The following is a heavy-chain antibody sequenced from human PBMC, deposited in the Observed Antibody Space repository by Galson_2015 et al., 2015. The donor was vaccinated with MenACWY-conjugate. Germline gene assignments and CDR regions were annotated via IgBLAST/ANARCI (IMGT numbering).Heavy chain of an antibody. V-gene: IGHV3-72*01. J-gene: IGHJ4*02. Sequence: SLRLSCAVSGFTLSDHYIDWVRQAPGKGLEWVGRTRNKANSYTTEYAASVVGGFTVSRDNSKNSVFLQMNSLKSDDTAVYYCARSSGAAEFDYWGQGTLVTVSS. CDR1: GFTLSDHY. CDR3: ARSSGAAEFDY. D-gene: IGHD6-19*01. CDR2: TRNKANSYTT.